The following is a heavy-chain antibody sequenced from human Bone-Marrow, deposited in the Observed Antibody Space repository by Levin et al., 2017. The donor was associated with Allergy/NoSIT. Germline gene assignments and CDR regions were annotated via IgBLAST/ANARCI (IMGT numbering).Heavy chain of an antibody. V-gene: IGHV4-39*07. CDR1: GDSIRSSNYY. Sequence: SQTLSLTCTVSGDSIRSSNYYLGWLRQPPGKGLEWIGSIYYIGKTYYNPSLKSRFTMSVDTSNNQFSLHLSSLPAADTAVYYCAREGTPQSWDDWGQGTLVAVAS. CDR3: AREGTPQSWDD. CDR2: IYYIGKT. J-gene: IGHJ4*02.